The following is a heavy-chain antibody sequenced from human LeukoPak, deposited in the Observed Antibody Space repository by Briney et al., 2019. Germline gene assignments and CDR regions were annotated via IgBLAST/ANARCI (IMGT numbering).Heavy chain of an antibody. CDR3: ARDIGGLDGDGLDY. V-gene: IGHV3-30*03. J-gene: IGHJ4*02. CDR2: VSYDGNNK. D-gene: IGHD4-17*01. Sequence: GGSLRLSCAASGFTFGNYWMNWVRQAPGKGLEWVAAVSYDGNNKYYADSVKGRFTISRDNSKNTLYLQMNSVRDEDTAVYYCARDIGGLDGDGLDYWGQGTLVTVPS. CDR1: GFTFGNYW.